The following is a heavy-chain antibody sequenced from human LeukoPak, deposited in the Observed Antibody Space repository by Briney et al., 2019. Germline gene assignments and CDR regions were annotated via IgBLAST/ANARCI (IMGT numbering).Heavy chain of an antibody. J-gene: IGHJ4*02. Sequence: PGGSLRLSCAASGFTFSSYWMSWVRQAPGKGLEWVANIKQDGSEKYYVDSVKGRFTISRDNAKKSLYLQMNSLRGEDTAVYYCARPFSSTARGSFDYWGQGTLVTVSS. CDR1: GFTFSSYW. D-gene: IGHD6-13*01. CDR3: ARPFSSTARGSFDY. CDR2: IKQDGSEK. V-gene: IGHV3-7*01.